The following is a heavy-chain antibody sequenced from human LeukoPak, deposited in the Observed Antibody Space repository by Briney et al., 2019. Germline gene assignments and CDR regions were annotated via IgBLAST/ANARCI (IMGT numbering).Heavy chain of an antibody. CDR2: IKSRTDGGTT. V-gene: IGHV3-15*07. CDR3: STTYYYDSSEGY. D-gene: IGHD3-22*01. Sequence: GGSLRLSCTTSGFNFNNAWMNWVRQAPGKGLEWVGRIKSRTDGGTTVYSAPVKGRFTISRDDSKSTLYLQMNSLKTEDTAVYYCSTTYYYDSSEGYWGQGTLVTVSS. J-gene: IGHJ4*02. CDR1: GFNFNNAW.